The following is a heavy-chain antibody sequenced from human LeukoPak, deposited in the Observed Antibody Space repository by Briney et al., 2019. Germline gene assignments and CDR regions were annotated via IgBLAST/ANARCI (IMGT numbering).Heavy chain of an antibody. D-gene: IGHD4/OR15-4a*01. CDR2: FHYSGST. V-gene: IGHV4-61*01. CDR3: ASLLGPWYIDH. Sequence: TSETLSLTCTVSGGAVSSGNYYWSWIRQPPGKGLEWIGYFHYSGSTNDNPSLKTRVTVSVDTSKNQFSLRSSSVTAAATAVYYCASLLGPWYIDHWGQGTLVTVSS. J-gene: IGHJ5*02. CDR1: GGAVSSGNYY.